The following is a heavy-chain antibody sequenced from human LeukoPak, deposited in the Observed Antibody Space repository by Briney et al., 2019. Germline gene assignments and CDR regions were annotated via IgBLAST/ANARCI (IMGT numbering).Heavy chain of an antibody. D-gene: IGHD7-27*01. CDR1: GFTFSSYG. V-gene: IGHV3-30*18. CDR3: AKEHAWGYYYGMDV. CDR2: ISYDGSNK. Sequence: PGRSLRLSCAASGFTFSSYGMHWVRQAPGKGLEWVAVISYDGSNKYYADSVKGRFTISRDNSKNTLYLQMNSLRAEDTAVYYCAKEHAWGYYYGMDVWGQGTTVTVFS. J-gene: IGHJ6*02.